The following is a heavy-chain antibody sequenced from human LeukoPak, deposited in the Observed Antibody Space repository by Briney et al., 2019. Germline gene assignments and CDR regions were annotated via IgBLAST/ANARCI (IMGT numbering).Heavy chain of an antibody. D-gene: IGHD5-18*01. Sequence: PSQTLSLTCADSGGSISSGGYSWSWIRQPPGKGLEWIGYIYHSGSTYYNPSLKSRVTISVDRSKNQFSLKLSSVTAADTAVYYCARDQDSYGLFDYWGQGTLVTVSS. CDR1: GGSISSGGYS. CDR2: IYHSGST. V-gene: IGHV4-30-2*01. CDR3: ARDQDSYGLFDY. J-gene: IGHJ4*02.